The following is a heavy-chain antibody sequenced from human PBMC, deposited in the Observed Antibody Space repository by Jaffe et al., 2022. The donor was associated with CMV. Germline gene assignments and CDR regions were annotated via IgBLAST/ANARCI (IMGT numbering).Heavy chain of an antibody. V-gene: IGHV4-39*01. CDR3: GRHGTSDYGDYAYYYYYMDV. D-gene: IGHD4-17*01. Sequence: QLQLQESGPGLVKTSETLSLTCTVSGGSLTRSSYYWGWIRQSPGKGLDWIGSIYYSGSTHYNPSLKSRLTISVDTSKNQFSLKLSSVTAADTAVYYCGRHGTSDYGDYAYYYYYMDVWGKGTTVTVSS. CDR2: IYYSGST. J-gene: IGHJ6*03. CDR1: GGSLTRSSYY.